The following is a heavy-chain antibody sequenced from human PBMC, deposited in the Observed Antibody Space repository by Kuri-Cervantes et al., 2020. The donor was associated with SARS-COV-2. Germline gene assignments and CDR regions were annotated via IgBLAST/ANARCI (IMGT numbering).Heavy chain of an antibody. D-gene: IGHD3-3*01. CDR3: AREVPNHDFWSGYLIMGDYYYYYYMDV. CDR2: IKQDGSEK. V-gene: IGHV3-7*01. J-gene: IGHJ6*03. CDR1: GFTFNTYN. Sequence: GESLKISCTASGFTFNTYNMKWVRQAPGKGLEWVANIKQDGSEKYYVDSVKGRFTISRDNAKNSLYLQMNSLRAEDTAVYYCAREVPNHDFWSGYLIMGDYYYYYYMDVWGKGTTVTVSS.